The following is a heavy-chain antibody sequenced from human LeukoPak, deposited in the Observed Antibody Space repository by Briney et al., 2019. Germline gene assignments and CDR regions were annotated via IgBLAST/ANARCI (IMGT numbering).Heavy chain of an antibody. D-gene: IGHD3-22*01. CDR3: AREGSGDSSGYYPN. CDR2: INPNSGGT. Sequence: ASVKVSCKASGYTFTGYYMHWVRQAPGQELEWMGWINPNSGGTNYAQKFQGRVTMTRDTSISTAYMELSRLRSDDTAVYYCAREGSGDSSGYYPNWGQGTLVTVSS. J-gene: IGHJ4*02. V-gene: IGHV1-2*02. CDR1: GYTFTGYY.